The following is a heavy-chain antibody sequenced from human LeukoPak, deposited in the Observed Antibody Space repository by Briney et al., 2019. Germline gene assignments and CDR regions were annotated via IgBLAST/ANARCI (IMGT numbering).Heavy chain of an antibody. V-gene: IGHV3-74*01. CDR2: ISPDGRST. CDR1: GFTYGNYL. D-gene: IGHD1-26*01. Sequence: GGSLRLSCAASGFTYGNYLMHWVRQAPGKGLVWVSRISPDGRSTNYADLVKGRFTISRDNAKNSLYLQMNSLRAEDTAVYYCARGEIGLDYWGQGTLVTVSS. J-gene: IGHJ4*02. CDR3: ARGEIGLDY.